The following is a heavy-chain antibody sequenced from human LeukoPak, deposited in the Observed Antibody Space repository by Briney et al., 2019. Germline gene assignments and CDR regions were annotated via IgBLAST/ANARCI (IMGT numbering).Heavy chain of an antibody. D-gene: IGHD3-16*02. CDR2: ISSSSSYI. CDR3: ARENYDYVWGSYRYYFDY. J-gene: IGHJ4*02. Sequence: NPGGSLRLSCAASGFTFSSYSMNWVRQAPGKGLEWVSSISSSSSYIYYADSVKGRFTISRDNAKNSLYLQMNSLRAEDTAVYYCARENYDYVWGSYRYYFDYWGQGTLVTVSS. V-gene: IGHV3-21*01. CDR1: GFTFSSYS.